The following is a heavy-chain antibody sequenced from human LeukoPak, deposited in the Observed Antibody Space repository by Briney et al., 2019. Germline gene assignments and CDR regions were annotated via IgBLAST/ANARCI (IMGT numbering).Heavy chain of an antibody. D-gene: IGHD6-25*01. Sequence: PSGTLSLTCGVSGGSVTSTNWWTWIRQPPGKGLEWIGEVHLNGNTNYNPSLYGRVTMSVDKSENHVSLKLTSQIAADTAVYYCAREGGPYRPLDYSGQGTLVTVTS. J-gene: IGHJ4*02. V-gene: IGHV4-4*02. CDR2: VHLNGNT. CDR1: GGSVTSTNW. CDR3: AREGGPYRPLDY.